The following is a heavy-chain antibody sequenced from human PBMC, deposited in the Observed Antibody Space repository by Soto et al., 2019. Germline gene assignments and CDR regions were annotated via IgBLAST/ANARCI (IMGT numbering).Heavy chain of an antibody. J-gene: IGHJ6*02. V-gene: IGHV3-23*01. CDR1: GFTFSSYA. CDR3: AKDPTDYVLRSMDV. CDR2: ISGSGGST. D-gene: IGHD3-3*01. Sequence: GSLRLSCAASGFTFSSYAMSWVRQAPGKGLEWVSAISGSGGSTYYADSVKGRFTISRDNSKNTPYLQMNSLRAEDTAVYYCAKDPTDYVLRSMDVWGQGTTVTVSS.